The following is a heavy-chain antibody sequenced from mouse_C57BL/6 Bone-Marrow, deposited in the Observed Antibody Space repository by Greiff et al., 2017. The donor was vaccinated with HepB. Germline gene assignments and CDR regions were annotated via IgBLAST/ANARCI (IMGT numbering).Heavy chain of an antibody. J-gene: IGHJ1*03. D-gene: IGHD2-1*01. CDR1: GFTFSDYY. CDR2: INYDGSST. V-gene: IGHV5-16*01. Sequence: EVKLMESAGGLVQPGSSMKLSCTASGFTFSDYYMAWVRQVPEKGLEWVANINYDGSSTYYLDSLKSRFIISRDNAKNILYLQMSSLKSEDTATYYCARDRGYYGNYGWYFEVWGTGTTGTVSA. CDR3: ARDRGYYGNYGWYFEV.